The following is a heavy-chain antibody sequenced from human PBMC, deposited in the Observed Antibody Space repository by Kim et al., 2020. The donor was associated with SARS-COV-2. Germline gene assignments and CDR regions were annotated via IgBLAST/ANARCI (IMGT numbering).Heavy chain of an antibody. J-gene: IGHJ4*01. CDR2: INHSGST. CDR3: ASGQGHYYGSGSYVYY. CDR1: GGSFSGYY. Sequence: SETLSLTCAVYGGSFSGYYWSWIRQPPGKGLEWIGEINHSGSTNYNPSLKSRVTISVDTSKNQFSLKLSSVTAADTAVYYCASGQGHYYGSGSYVYYWG. D-gene: IGHD3-10*01. V-gene: IGHV4-34*01.